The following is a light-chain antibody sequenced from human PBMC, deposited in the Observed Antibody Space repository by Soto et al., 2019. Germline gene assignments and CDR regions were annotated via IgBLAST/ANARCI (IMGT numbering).Light chain of an antibody. CDR1: SGDFFGYSY. Sequence: QSVLTQPASVSGSPGQSVTISCTGTSGDFFGYSYVSWYQQHPGNAPKVIIYEVSNRPSGVSNRFSASKSDNMASLTISGLQAEDEADYFCSSYTSTNSLYVFGTGTKVTVL. CDR3: SSYTSTNSLYV. J-gene: IGLJ1*01. CDR2: EVS. V-gene: IGLV2-14*01.